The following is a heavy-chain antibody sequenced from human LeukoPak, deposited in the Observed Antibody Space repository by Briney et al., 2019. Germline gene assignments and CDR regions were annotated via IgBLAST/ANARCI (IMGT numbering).Heavy chain of an antibody. J-gene: IGHJ4*02. Sequence: SETLSLTCTVSGDSISNADYYSWGWIRQPPGRGLEWVASIYHTGSTYYNPSLKSRVTISVDTSKNQFYLKLTSVTAADTAVYYCARGRGYSYGWVYWGQGTLVTVSS. D-gene: IGHD5-18*01. CDR1: GDSISNADYY. CDR2: IYHTGST. V-gene: IGHV4-39*01. CDR3: ARGRGYSYGWVY.